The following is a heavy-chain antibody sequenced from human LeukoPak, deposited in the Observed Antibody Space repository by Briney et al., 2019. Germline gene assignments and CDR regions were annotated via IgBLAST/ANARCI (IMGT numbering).Heavy chain of an antibody. V-gene: IGHV4-31*03. CDR1: GGSISSGGYS. D-gene: IGHD3-16*02. CDR2: IYYSGST. CDR3: ARGLPGYYDYVWGSYRNEYWFDP. Sequence: PSQTLSLTCTVSGGSISSGGYSWSWIRQHPGQGLEWIGYIYYSGSTYYNPSLKSRVTISVGASKNQFSLKLGSVSAADTAVYYCARGLPGYYDYVWGSYRNEYWFDPWGQGTLVTVSS. J-gene: IGHJ5*02.